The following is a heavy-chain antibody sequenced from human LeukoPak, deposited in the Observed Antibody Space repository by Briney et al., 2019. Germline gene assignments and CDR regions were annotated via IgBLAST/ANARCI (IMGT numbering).Heavy chain of an antibody. CDR2: INEDGSEK. V-gene: IGHV3-7*01. CDR1: GFTFSRYW. J-gene: IGHJ3*02. CDR3: ANYYDSSGYYALDM. D-gene: IGHD3-22*01. Sequence: GGSLRLSCAASGFTFSRYWMSWVRQAPGKGLEWVANINEDGSEKNYVDSVKGRFTISRDNAKNSLYLEMNSLTAEDTAVYYCANYYDSSGYYALDMWGQGTMVTVSP.